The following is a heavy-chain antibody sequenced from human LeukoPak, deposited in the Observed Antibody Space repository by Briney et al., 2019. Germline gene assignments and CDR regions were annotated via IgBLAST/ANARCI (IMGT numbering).Heavy chain of an antibody. CDR3: ARGYCSGGSCYSSGFDY. CDR1: GFTFSSYS. CDR2: ISSSSSYI. Sequence: GGSLRLSCAASGFTFSSYSMNWVRQAPGKGLEWVSSISSSSSYIYYADSVKGRFTISRDDAKNSLYLQMNSLRAEDTAVYYRARGYCSGGSCYSSGFDYWGQGTLVTVSS. J-gene: IGHJ4*02. D-gene: IGHD2-15*01. V-gene: IGHV3-21*01.